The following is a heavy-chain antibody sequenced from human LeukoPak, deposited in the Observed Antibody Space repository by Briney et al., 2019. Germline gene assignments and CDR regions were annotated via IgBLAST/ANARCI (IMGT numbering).Heavy chain of an antibody. CDR2: ISAYNGNT. D-gene: IGHD4-11*01. V-gene: IGHV1-18*01. CDR3: ARNSNYPTSYYYYGMDV. Sequence: ASVKVSCKASGYTFTSYGISWVRRAPGQGLELTGSISAYNGNTNYAQKLQGRVTMTTDTSTSTAYMELRSLRSDDTAVYYCARNSNYPTSYYYYGMDVWGQGTTVTVSS. CDR1: GYTFTSYG. J-gene: IGHJ6*02.